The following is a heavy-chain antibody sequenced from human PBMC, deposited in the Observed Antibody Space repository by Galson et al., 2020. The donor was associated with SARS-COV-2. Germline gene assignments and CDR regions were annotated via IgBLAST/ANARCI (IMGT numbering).Heavy chain of an antibody. CDR3: ARGDMVNDYFDY. CDR2: IYSEGSST. J-gene: IGHJ4*02. D-gene: IGHD2-8*01. V-gene: IGHV3-74*01. Sequence: GGSLRLSCAASGFTFSSYWMYWVRQAPGKGLVWVSRIYSEGSSTSYADSVKGRFTISGDNAKNTLYLQMNSLRAEDTAVYYCARGDMVNDYFDYWGQGTLVTVSS. CDR1: GFTFSSYW.